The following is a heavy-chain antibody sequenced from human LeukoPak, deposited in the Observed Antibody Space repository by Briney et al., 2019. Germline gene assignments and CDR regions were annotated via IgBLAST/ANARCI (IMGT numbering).Heavy chain of an antibody. D-gene: IGHD1-1*01. Sequence: GGSLRLSCAASGFTFSTSGMNWVRQAPGKGLEWVSSISSSSSYIYYADSVKGRFTISRDNAKNSLYLQMNSLRAEDTAVYYCAAENDKAFDIWGQGTMVTVSS. V-gene: IGHV3-21*01. CDR2: ISSSSSYI. CDR1: GFTFSTSG. J-gene: IGHJ3*02. CDR3: AAENDKAFDI.